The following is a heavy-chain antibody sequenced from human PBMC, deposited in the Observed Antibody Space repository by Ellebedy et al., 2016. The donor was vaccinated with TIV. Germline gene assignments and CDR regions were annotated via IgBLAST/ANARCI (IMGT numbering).Heavy chain of an antibody. J-gene: IGHJ4*02. D-gene: IGHD6-13*01. CDR2: INPSGGSK. CDR3: TCLQLGIADYFDY. V-gene: IGHV1-46*01. Sequence: ASVKVSCRASGYTFTKYYMHWVRQAPGQGLEWMGMINPSGGSKSYAQKFQVRVTMTRDTSTSTVYMELSSLRSEDTAVYYCTCLQLGIADYFDYWGQGALVTVSS. CDR1: GYTFTKYY.